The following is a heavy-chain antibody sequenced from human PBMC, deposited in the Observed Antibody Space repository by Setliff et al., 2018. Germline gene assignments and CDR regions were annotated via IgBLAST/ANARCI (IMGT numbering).Heavy chain of an antibody. V-gene: IGHV3-53*01. D-gene: IGHD2-15*01. J-gene: IGHJ6*03. Sequence: GESLRLSCAASGFTVTSNYMSWVRLAPGKGLEWVSVIYTGGSTYYADSVKGRFTISRDNSKNTLYLQMNSLRAEDTAVYYCARDLGARYCSGGSCSHYYYYYYMDVWGKGTTITVSS. CDR1: GFTVTSNY. CDR2: IYTGGST. CDR3: ARDLGARYCSGGSCSHYYYYYYMDV.